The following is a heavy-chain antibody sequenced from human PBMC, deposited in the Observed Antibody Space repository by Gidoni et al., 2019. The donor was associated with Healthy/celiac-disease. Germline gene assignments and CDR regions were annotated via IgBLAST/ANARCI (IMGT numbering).Heavy chain of an antibody. J-gene: IGHJ4*02. Sequence: QLQLQESGSGLVKPSQTLSLTCAVSGGSISSGGYSWSWIRQPPGKGLEWIGYIYHSGSTYYNPSLKSRVTISVDRSKNQFSLKLSSVTAADTAVYYCAREARMGESYYFDYWGQGTLVTVSS. CDR3: AREARMGESYYFDY. CDR1: GGSISSGGYS. V-gene: IGHV4-30-2*01. CDR2: IYHSGST. D-gene: IGHD3-16*01.